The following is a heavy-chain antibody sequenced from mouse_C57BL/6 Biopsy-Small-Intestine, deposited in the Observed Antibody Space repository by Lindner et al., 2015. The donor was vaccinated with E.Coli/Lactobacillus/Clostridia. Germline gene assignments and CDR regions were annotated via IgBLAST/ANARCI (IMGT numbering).Heavy chain of an antibody. J-gene: IGHJ4*01. V-gene: IGHV1-80*01. D-gene: IGHD1-1*01. CDR3: ARRPYYGSSSYAMDF. Sequence: LQESGAELVKPGASVKISCKASGYAFSSYWMNWVKQRPGKGLERIGQIYPGDGDTNYNGNFKGKATLTADKSSSTAYMHPSSLTSEDSAVYFCARRPYYGSSSYAMDFWGQGSSVTVSS. CDR1: GYAFSSYW. CDR2: IYPGDGDT.